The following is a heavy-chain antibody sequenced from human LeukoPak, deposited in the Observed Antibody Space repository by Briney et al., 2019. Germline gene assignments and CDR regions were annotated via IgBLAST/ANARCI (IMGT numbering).Heavy chain of an antibody. CDR3: ARRGGWYTDY. J-gene: IGHJ4*02. CDR2: ITSKAYGGIP. Sequence: PGGSLRLFRTASGFTHREYAMTCVRQPPGKGLDWVGFITSKAYGGIPEYAAAVQGRFSISRDDSKSIAYLQMNSLYTEDTAVYFCARRGGWYTDYWGQGTLVTVSS. CDR1: GFTHREYA. D-gene: IGHD6-19*01. V-gene: IGHV3-49*04.